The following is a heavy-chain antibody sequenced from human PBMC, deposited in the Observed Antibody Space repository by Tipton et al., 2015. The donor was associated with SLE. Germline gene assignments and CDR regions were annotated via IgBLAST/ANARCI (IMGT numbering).Heavy chain of an antibody. CDR2: IYYSGST. D-gene: IGHD3-3*01. CDR3: AGSGEHYFDY. J-gene: IGHJ4*02. Sequence: TLSLTCTVSRYSISGGYYWGWIRQPPGKGLEWIGYIYYSGSTYYNPSLKSRVTISVDTSKNQFSLKLSSVTAADTAVYYCAGSGEHYFDYWGQGTLVTVSS. CDR1: RYSISGGYY. V-gene: IGHV4-31*03.